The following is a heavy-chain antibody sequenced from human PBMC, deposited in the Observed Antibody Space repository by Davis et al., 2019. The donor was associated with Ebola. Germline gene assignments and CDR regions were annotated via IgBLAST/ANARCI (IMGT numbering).Heavy chain of an antibody. CDR3: ARDKGPYYDFWSGYYGY. CDR2: IRSKANSYAT. V-gene: IGHV3-73*01. J-gene: IGHJ4*02. Sequence: PGGSLRLSCAASGFTFSGSAMHWVRQASGKGLEWVGRIRSKANSYATAYAASVKGRFTISRDDSKNTAYLQMNSLRAEDTAVYYCARDKGPYYDFWSGYYGYWGQGTLVTVSS. CDR1: GFTFSGSA. D-gene: IGHD3-3*01.